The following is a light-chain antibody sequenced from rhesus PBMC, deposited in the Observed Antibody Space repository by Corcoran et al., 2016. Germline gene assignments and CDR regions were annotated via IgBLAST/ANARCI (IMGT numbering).Light chain of an antibody. CDR3: QQHFGHPYS. Sequence: DIQMTQSPSSLSVSVGDRVTITCRASQTINSYLAWYQQQPGKVPKLLIYAASSLESVAPSRFSGSVSGSDFTLSISSLQPEDFATYYCQQHFGHPYSFGQGTKVEIK. CDR2: AAS. CDR1: QTINSY. V-gene: IGKV1-44*01. J-gene: IGKJ2*01.